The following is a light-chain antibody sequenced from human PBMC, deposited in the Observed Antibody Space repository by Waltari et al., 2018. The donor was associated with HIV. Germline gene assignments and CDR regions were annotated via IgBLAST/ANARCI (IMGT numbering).Light chain of an antibody. CDR3: QQYIGSPRT. J-gene: IGKJ1*01. Sequence: IALTQSPGTLSLSPGERATLSCRASQTISSTYLAWYQQKPGQAPRLRIYGASSRATGIPDRFSGSGSGTEFTLTISSLEPEDCAVYYCQQYIGSPRTFGQGTKVELK. V-gene: IGKV3-20*01. CDR1: QTISSTY. CDR2: GAS.